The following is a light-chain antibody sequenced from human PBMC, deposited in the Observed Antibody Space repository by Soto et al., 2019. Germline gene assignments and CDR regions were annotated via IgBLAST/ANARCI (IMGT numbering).Light chain of an antibody. V-gene: IGLV2-14*01. CDR1: SSDVGGYDF. CDR2: EVS. CDR3: SSYGSSGTSV. J-gene: IGLJ1*01. Sequence: ALTQPASVAGSPGQSITISCAGTSSDVGGYDFVSWYQHHPGRAPKLLIYEVSGRPSGVSYRFSGSKSGNTASLIISGLQAEDEAYYYCSSYGSSGTSVFGTGTKVTVL.